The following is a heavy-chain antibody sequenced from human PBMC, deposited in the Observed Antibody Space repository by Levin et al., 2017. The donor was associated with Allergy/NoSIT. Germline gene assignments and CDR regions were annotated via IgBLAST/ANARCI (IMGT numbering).Heavy chain of an antibody. CDR3: ARFPEIGYFDPHYYNGMDV. D-gene: IGHD3-9*01. CDR2: ILATGST. Sequence: SETLSLTCTVSGGSIRGYYCNWIRQPAGKGLEWIGRILATGSTNSNPSLESRVTMSVDTSKNQFSLKVNSVTAADTAVYYCARFPEIGYFDPHYYNGMDVWGQGTTVTVSS. V-gene: IGHV4-4*07. J-gene: IGHJ6*02. CDR1: GGSIRGYY.